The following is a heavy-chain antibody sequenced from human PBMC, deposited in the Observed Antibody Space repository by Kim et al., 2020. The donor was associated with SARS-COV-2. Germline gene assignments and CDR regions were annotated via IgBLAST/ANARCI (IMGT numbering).Heavy chain of an antibody. CDR2: TYYRSKWYN. D-gene: IGHD6-13*01. Sequence: SQTLSLTCAISGDSVSRNSAAWNWIRQSPSRGLEWLGRTYYRSKWYNDYAVSVKSRITINPDTSKNQFSLQLNSVTPEDTAVYYCAREVDSSSWYPLGYYYGMEGFGLGTTVSVS. V-gene: IGHV6-1*01. CDR1: GDSVSRNSAA. J-gene: IGHJ6*02. CDR3: AREVDSSSWYPLGYYYGMEG.